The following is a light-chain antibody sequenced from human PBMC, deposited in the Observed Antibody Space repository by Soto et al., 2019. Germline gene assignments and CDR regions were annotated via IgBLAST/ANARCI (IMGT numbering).Light chain of an antibody. J-gene: IGLJ1*01. V-gene: IGLV2-14*01. CDR2: EVG. Sequence: QSVLTQPASVSGSPGQSITISCTGTSSDVGAFNYVSWYLQYPGKAPKLMIYEVGNRPSGVSNRFSGSKSGKTASLTISGLQAEDEADYYCCSYASGSIYVFGTGTKLTVL. CDR3: CSYASGSIYV. CDR1: SSDVGAFNY.